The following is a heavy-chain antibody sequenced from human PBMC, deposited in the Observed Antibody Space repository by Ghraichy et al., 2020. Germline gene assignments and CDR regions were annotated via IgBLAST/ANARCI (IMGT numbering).Heavy chain of an antibody. V-gene: IGHV4-39*01. CDR3: VRHYGYSYFDS. CDR2: IFYSGST. CDR1: GGSISSSNSY. Sequence: SETLSLTCTVSGGSISSSNSYWGWICQPPGKGLEWIGSIFYSGSTYYNPSLKSRVTISVDTSKNQFSLKLSSVTAADTAVCYCVRHYGYSYFDSWGQGTLVTVSS. J-gene: IGHJ4*02. D-gene: IGHD5-24*01.